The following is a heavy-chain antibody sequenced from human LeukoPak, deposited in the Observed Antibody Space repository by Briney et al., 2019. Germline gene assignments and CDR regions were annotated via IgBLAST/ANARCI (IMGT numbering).Heavy chain of an antibody. D-gene: IGHD3-22*01. CDR2: INPNSGGT. J-gene: IGHJ4*02. Sequence: ASVKVSCKASGYTFTGYYMHWVRQAPGQGLEWMGWINPNSGGTNYAQKFQGRVTMTRDTSTSTVYMELSSLRSEDTAVYYCARDDSSGYYSRWAREGGGYFDYWGQGTLVTVSS. CDR1: GYTFTGYY. V-gene: IGHV1-2*02. CDR3: ARDDSSGYYSRWAREGGGYFDY.